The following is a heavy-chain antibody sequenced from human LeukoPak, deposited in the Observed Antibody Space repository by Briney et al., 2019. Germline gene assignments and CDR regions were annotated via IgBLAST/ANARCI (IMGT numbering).Heavy chain of an antibody. CDR2: INHSGST. J-gene: IGHJ5*02. CDR1: GGSFSGYY. V-gene: IGHV4-34*01. Sequence: SETLSLTCAVYGGSFSGYYWSWIRQPPGKGLEWIGEINHSGSTNYNPSLKSRVTISRDTSKNQFSLKLSSVTAADTAVYYCARSKASGAFNWFDPWGQGTLVTVLS. D-gene: IGHD3-10*01. CDR3: ARSKASGAFNWFDP.